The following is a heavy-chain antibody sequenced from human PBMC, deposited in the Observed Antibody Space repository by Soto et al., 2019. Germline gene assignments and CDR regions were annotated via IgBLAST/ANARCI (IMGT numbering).Heavy chain of an antibody. CDR1: GASIGSGDDY. V-gene: IGHV4-30-4*08. CDR2: ISDSGST. Sequence: PSETLSLTCSVSGASIGSGDDYWTWIRQSPGKGLEWIGYISDSGSTFYNPSLRSRLTIALDTSKNHFSLKLNSVTAADTAVYYCAKYQPLEFDPWGQGIPVTVSS. D-gene: IGHD2-2*01. J-gene: IGHJ5*02. CDR3: AKYQPLEFDP.